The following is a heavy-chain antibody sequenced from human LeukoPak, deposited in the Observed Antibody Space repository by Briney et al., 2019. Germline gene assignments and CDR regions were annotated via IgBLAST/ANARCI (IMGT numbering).Heavy chain of an antibody. D-gene: IGHD6-19*01. CDR3: ARGDGSGWRLPYYFDY. CDR2: INTNTGNP. Sequence: ASVKVSCKASGYTFTSYSMNWVRQAPGQGLEWMGWINTNTGNPTYAQDFTGRFVFSLDTSVSTAYLQISSLKAEDTAVYYCARGDGSGWRLPYYFDYWGQGTLVTVSS. V-gene: IGHV7-4-1*02. CDR1: GYTFTSYS. J-gene: IGHJ4*02.